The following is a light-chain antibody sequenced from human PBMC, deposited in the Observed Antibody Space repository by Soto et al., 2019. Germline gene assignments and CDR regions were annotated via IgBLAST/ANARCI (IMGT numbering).Light chain of an antibody. J-gene: IGKJ1*01. Sequence: EIVLTQSPGTLSLSPGERATLSCRASQSVSSSYLAWYQQKPGQAPRLLIYDASSRATDIPDRFSGSGSGTDFTLTISRLEPADFAVYYCQQYGSSPRTFGQGTKVEIK. CDR1: QSVSSSY. V-gene: IGKV3-20*01. CDR2: DAS. CDR3: QQYGSSPRT.